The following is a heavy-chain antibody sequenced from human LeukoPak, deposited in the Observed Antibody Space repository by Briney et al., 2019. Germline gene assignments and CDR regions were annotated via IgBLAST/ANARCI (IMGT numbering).Heavy chain of an antibody. CDR3: AKTRAGTIDAFDI. Sequence: PGGSLRLSYAASGFTFSSYAMSWVRQAPGKGLEWVSAISGSGGSTYYADSVKGRFTISRDNSKNTLYLQMNSLRAEDTAVYYCAKTRAGTIDAFDIWGQGTIVTVSS. V-gene: IGHV3-23*01. CDR2: ISGSGGST. J-gene: IGHJ3*02. CDR1: GFTFSSYA. D-gene: IGHD1-7*01.